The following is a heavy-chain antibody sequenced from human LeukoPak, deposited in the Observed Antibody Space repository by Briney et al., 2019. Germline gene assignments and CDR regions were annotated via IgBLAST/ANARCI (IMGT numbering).Heavy chain of an antibody. J-gene: IGHJ4*02. CDR3: AKIMVRGVITPFDY. V-gene: IGHV3-23*01. CDR2: ISGSGGST. D-gene: IGHD3-10*01. CDR1: GFTFSSYW. Sequence: GGSLRLSCAASGFTFSSYWMSWVRQAPGKGLEWVSAISGSGGSTYYADSVKGRFTISRDNSKNTLYLQMNSLRAEDTAVYYCAKIMVRGVITPFDYWGQGTLVTVSS.